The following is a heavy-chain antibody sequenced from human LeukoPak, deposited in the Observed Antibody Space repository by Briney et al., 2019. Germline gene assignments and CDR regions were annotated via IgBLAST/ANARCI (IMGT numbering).Heavy chain of an antibody. D-gene: IGHD4-17*01. CDR1: GFTFGSYS. J-gene: IGHJ4*02. CDR3: ARGGVTTRRGEFYY. V-gene: IGHV3-21*01. CDR2: ISSSSSYI. Sequence: PGGSLRLSCAASGFTFGSYSMNWVRQAPGKGLEWVSSISSSSSYIYYADSVKGRFTISRDNAKNSLYLQMNSLRAEDTAVYYCARGGVTTRRGEFYYWGQGTLVTASS.